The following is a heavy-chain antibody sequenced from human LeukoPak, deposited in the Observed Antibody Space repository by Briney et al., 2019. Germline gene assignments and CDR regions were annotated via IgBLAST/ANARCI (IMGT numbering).Heavy chain of an antibody. CDR3: ARNTAMVDYYYYGMDV. CDR1: GFTFSSYG. J-gene: IGHJ6*04. CDR2: ISYDGSNK. Sequence: GRSLRLSCAASGFTFSSYGMHWVRQAPGKELEWLAVISYDGSNKYYADSVKGRFTISRDNSKNTLYLQMNSLRAEDTAVYYCARNTAMVDYYYYGMDVWGKGTTVTVSS. V-gene: IGHV3-30*03. D-gene: IGHD5-18*01.